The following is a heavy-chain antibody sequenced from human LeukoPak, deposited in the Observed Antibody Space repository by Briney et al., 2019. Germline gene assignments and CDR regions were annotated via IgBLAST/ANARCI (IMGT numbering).Heavy chain of an antibody. D-gene: IGHD2-2*01. CDR2: INPNSGGT. CDR1: GYTFTGYY. V-gene: IGHV1-2*02. CDR3: ARGCSSTSCSGDYYYMDV. J-gene: IGHJ6*03. Sequence: ASVKVSCKASGYTFTGYYMHWVRQAPGQGLEWLGWINPNSGGTTYTQKFQGRVTMTRDTSISTAYMELSRLRSDDTAVYYCARGCSSTSCSGDYYYMDVWGKGTTVTVSS.